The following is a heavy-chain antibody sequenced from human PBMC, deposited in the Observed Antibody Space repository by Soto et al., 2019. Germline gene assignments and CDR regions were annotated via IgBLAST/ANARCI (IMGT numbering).Heavy chain of an antibody. CDR1: GFTFSSYG. CDR2: ISYDGSNK. V-gene: IGHV3-30*18. J-gene: IGHJ4*02. Sequence: HPGGSLRLSCAASGFTFSSYGMHWVRQAPGKGLEWVAVISYDGSNKYYADSVKGRFTISRDNSKNTLYLQMNSLRAEDTAVYYCAKDYGWVHYCTNGVCYLDHWGQGTLVTVSS. CDR3: AKDYGWVHYCTNGVCYLDH. D-gene: IGHD2-8*01.